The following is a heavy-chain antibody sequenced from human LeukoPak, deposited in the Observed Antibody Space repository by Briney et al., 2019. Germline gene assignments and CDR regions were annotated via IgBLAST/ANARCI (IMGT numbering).Heavy chain of an antibody. V-gene: IGHV3-30*02. CDR3: ARVSMATVGFDI. Sequence: GGSLRLSCAASGFTFSSYGMHWVRQAPGKGLEWVAFIRYDGSNKYYADSVKGRFTISRDNSKNTLYLQMNSLRAEDTAVYYCARVSMATVGFDIWGQGTMVTVSS. D-gene: IGHD5-24*01. CDR1: GFTFSSYG. CDR2: IRYDGSNK. J-gene: IGHJ3*02.